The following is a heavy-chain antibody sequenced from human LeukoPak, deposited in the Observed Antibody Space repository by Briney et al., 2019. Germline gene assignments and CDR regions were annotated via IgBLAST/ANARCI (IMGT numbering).Heavy chain of an antibody. J-gene: IGHJ3*02. Sequence: SETLSLTCTVSGGSISSYYWSWIRQPPGKGLEWIGYIYYSGSTSYNPSLKSRVTISVDTSKNQFSLKLSSVTAADTAVYYCVGGYYYDAFDIWGQGTMVTVSS. D-gene: IGHD3-22*01. V-gene: IGHV4-59*08. CDR1: GGSISSYY. CDR3: VGGYYYDAFDI. CDR2: IYYSGST.